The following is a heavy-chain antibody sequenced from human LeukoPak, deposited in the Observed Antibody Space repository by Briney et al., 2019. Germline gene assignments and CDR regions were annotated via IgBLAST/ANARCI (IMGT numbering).Heavy chain of an antibody. V-gene: IGHV4-4*02. D-gene: IGHD3-22*01. CDR1: GDSINSLDL. CDR2: MCLSGTT. J-gene: IGHJ4*02. CDR3: AGLVGRYSSGLYYYYFDY. Sequence: SGTLSLTCTVSGDSINSLDLWSWVRQPPGKGLEWIGEMCLSGTTHSNPSVKSRVTISIDKSKNQFFLNLSSVTAADTAVYYCAGLVGRYSSGLYYYYFDYWGQGTLVTVSS.